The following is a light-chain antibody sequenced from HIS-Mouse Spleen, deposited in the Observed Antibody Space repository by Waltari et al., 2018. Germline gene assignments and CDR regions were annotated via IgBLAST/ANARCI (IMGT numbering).Light chain of an antibody. CDR2: EVS. V-gene: IGLV2-8*01. Sequence: QSALTQPPSASGSPGQSGPISCTGTSSNSGGYDHLSWYQQHPVKAPKLMIYEVSKRPSGVPDRFSGSKSGNTASLTVSGLQAEDEADYYCSSYAGSNNFEVFGGGTKLTVL. CDR3: SSYAGSNNFEV. J-gene: IGLJ2*01. CDR1: SSNSGGYDH.